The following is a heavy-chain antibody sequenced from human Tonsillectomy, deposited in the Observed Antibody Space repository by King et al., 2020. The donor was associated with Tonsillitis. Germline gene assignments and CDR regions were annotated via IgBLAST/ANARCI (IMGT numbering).Heavy chain of an antibody. V-gene: IGHV1-8*01. CDR3: ARGVSSSGSVDY. Sequence: VQLVESGAEVKKPGASVKVSCKASGYTFTSYDINWVRQATGQGLEWMGWMNPNSGNTGYAQKFQGRVTMTRNTSISTAYMELGSLRSEDTAVYYWARGVSSSGSVDYWGQGTLVTVSS. CDR2: MNPNSGNT. CDR1: GYTFTSYD. D-gene: IGHD6-6*01. J-gene: IGHJ4*02.